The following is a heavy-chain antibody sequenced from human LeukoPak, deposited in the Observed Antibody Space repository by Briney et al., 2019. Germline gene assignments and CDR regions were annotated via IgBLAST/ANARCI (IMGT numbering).Heavy chain of an antibody. D-gene: IGHD6-6*01. J-gene: IGHJ4*02. CDR2: ITDSGGNT. V-gene: IGHV3-23*01. CDR1: GSNSA. Sequence: GGSLRLSCAASGSNSAMTWVRQAPGKGLDWVSIITDSGGNTFYADSVKGRFTISRDESKNTLYLQMNSLRADDTAVYYCARIGPGSWDYWGQGTLVTVSS. CDR3: ARIGPGSWDY.